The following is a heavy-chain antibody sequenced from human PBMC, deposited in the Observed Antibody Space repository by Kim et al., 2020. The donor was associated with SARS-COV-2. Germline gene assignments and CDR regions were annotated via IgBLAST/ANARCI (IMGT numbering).Heavy chain of an antibody. D-gene: IGHD2-8*02. CDR1: GFTFSSYG. J-gene: IGHJ4*02. CDR3: AREGWTFRQKLVEAFLDY. CDR2: IWYDGSNK. Sequence: GGSLRLSCAASGFTFSSYGMHWVRQAPGKGLEWVAVIWYDGSNKYYADSVKGRFTISRDNSKNTLYLQMNSLRAEDTAVYYCAREGWTFRQKLVEAFLDYWGQGTLVTVSS. V-gene: IGHV3-33*01.